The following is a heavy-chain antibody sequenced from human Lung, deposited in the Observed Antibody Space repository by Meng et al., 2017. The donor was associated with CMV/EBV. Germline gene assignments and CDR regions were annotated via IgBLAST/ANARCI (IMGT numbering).Heavy chain of an antibody. V-gene: IGHV1-2*02. CDR1: GYTFTGYY. Sequence: ASXXVSXKASGYTFTGYYMHWVRQAPGQGLEWMGWINPNSGGTNYAQKFQGRVTMTRDTSISTAYMELSRVKSDDTAVYYCARDGLALTQQLVPYGMDVWXQGNXV. D-gene: IGHD6-13*01. J-gene: IGHJ6*01. CDR2: INPNSGGT. CDR3: ARDGLALTQQLVPYGMDV.